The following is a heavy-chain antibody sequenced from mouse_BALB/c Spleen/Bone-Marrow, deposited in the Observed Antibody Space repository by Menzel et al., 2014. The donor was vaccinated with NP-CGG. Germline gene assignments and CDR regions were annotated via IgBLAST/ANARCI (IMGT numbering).Heavy chain of an antibody. CDR2: IGPANGNT. CDR3: AEITTAAYYVMDY. D-gene: IGHD1-2*01. CDR1: GFNIKDTY. Sequence: EVMLVESGAELVKPGASVKLSCTASGFNIKDTYIHWVKQRPEQGLEWIGRIGPANGNTKYDPKFQGKATITADTSSNTAYLQLSSLTSEDTAVYYCAEITTAAYYVMDYWGQGTSVTVSS. J-gene: IGHJ4*01. V-gene: IGHV14-3*02.